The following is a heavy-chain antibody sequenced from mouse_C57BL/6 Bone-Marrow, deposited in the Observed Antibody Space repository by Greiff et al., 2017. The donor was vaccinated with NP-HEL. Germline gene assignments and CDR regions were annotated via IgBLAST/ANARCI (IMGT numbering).Heavy chain of an antibody. V-gene: IGHV1-42*01. D-gene: IGHD2-5*01. J-gene: IGHJ4*01. CDR2: INPSTGGT. CDR3: ARWYYYSTLMDY. CDR1: GYSFTGYY. Sequence: VQLQQSGPELVKPGASVKISCKASGYSFTGYYMNWVKQSPEKSLEWIGEINPSTGGTTYNQKFKAKATLTVDKSSSTAYMQLKSLTSEDSAVYYCARWYYYSTLMDYWGQGTSVTVSS.